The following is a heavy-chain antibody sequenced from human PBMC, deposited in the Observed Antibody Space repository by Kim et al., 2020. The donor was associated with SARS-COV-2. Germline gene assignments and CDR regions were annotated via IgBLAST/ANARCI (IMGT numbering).Heavy chain of an antibody. D-gene: IGHD3-22*01. CDR3: ARVPITMIVVVPYYFDY. V-gene: IGHV3-11*05. J-gene: IGHJ4*02. Sequence: VKGRFTISRDNAKNSLYLQMNSLRAEDTAVYYCARVPITMIVVVPYYFDYWGQGTLVTVSS.